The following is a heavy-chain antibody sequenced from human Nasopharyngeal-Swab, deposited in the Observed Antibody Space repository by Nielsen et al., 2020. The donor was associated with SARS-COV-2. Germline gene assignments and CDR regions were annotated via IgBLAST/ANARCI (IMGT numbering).Heavy chain of an antibody. CDR2: ISASGGST. CDR3: ARDDLNVRYSYVYRTVGLPDY. V-gene: IGHV3-23*01. Sequence: WIRQPPGRGLEWVSAISASGGSTYYADSVKGRFTISRDNSKNTLYLQMNSLRADDTAVYYCARDDLNVRYSYVYRTVGLPDYWGQGTLVTVSS. D-gene: IGHD5-18*01. J-gene: IGHJ4*02.